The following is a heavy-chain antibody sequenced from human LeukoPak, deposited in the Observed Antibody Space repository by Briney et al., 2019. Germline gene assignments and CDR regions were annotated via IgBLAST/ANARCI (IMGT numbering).Heavy chain of an antibody. V-gene: IGHV3-30-3*01. J-gene: IGHJ4*02. D-gene: IGHD1-26*01. Sequence: PGGSLRLSCAASGFTFSSYAMHWVRQAPGKGLEWVAVISYDGSNKYYADSVKGRFTISRDKSKNTLYLQMNSLRAEDTAVYYCARDRGGSYHLFDYWGQGTLVTVSS. CDR3: ARDRGGSYHLFDY. CDR1: GFTFSSYA. CDR2: ISYDGSNK.